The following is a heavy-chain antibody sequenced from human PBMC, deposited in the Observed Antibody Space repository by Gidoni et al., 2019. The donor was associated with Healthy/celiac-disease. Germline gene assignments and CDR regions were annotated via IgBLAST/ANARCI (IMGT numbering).Heavy chain of an antibody. Sequence: QVQLQQWGAGLLKPSETLSLTCAVYGGSFSGYYWSWIRQPPGKGLEWIGEINHSRSTNYTPSLKSRVTISVDTSKNQFSLKLSSVTAADTAVYYCARKPDIVVVPAARNWFDPWGQGTLVTVSS. V-gene: IGHV4-34*01. D-gene: IGHD2-2*01. CDR1: GGSFSGYY. J-gene: IGHJ5*02. CDR3: ARKPDIVVVPAARNWFDP. CDR2: INHSRST.